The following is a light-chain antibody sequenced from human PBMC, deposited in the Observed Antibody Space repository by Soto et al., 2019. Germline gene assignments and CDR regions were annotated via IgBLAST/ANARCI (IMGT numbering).Light chain of an antibody. CDR1: QSISVY. V-gene: IGKV1-39*01. J-gene: IGKJ2*01. Sequence: DIQMTQSPSSLSVSIGARVTITCRSSQSISVYINWYQKKSWTPPQLLIYAASNLQSGVLSRFCGRGSGPDFALSFSSLQPADFASYYFQQPFLLPYSVGQCIQVEI. CDR2: AAS. CDR3: QQPFLLPYS.